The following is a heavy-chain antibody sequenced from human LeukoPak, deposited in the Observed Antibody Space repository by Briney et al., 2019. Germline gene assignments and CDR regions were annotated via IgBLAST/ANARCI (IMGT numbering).Heavy chain of an antibody. CDR2: ISAYNGNT. D-gene: IGHD3-22*01. V-gene: IGHV1-18*01. CDR1: GYTFTNYG. J-gene: IGHJ4*02. CDR3: ARGEDYDSSGYPFDY. Sequence: ASVKVSCKASGYTFTNYGISWVRHAPGQGLEWMGWISAYNGNTNYAQKLQGRVTMTTDTSTSTAYMELRSLRSDDTAVYYCARGEDYDSSGYPFDYWGQGTLVTVSS.